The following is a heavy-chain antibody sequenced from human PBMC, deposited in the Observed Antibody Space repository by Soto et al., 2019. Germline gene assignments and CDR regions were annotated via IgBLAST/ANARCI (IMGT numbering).Heavy chain of an antibody. CDR1: GDSIISSNYY. CDR3: ARHPSDFWFDP. D-gene: IGHD2-21*02. CDR2: VYYSGST. J-gene: IGHJ5*02. Sequence: PSETLSLTCTVSGDSIISSNYYWGWIRQPPGKGLEWIASVYYSGSTYYNPSLKSRVTVSVDTSKNQFSLKLSSVTAADTAVYYCARHPSDFWFDPWGQGTLVTVSS. V-gene: IGHV4-39*01.